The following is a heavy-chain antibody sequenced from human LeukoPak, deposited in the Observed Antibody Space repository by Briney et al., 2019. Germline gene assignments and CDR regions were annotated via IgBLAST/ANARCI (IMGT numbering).Heavy chain of an antibody. V-gene: IGHV1-8*01. Sequence: ASVKVSCKASGYTFTSYDINWVRQATEQGLEWMGWMNPNSGNTGYAQKFQGRVTMTRNTSISTAYMELSSLRSEDTAVYYCARDSNNWNDGSIDYWGQGTLVTVSS. CDR1: GYTFTSYD. J-gene: IGHJ4*02. CDR3: ARDSNNWNDGSIDY. D-gene: IGHD1-1*01. CDR2: MNPNSGNT.